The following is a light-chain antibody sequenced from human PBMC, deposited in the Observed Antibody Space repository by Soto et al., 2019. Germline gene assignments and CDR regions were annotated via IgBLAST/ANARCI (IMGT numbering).Light chain of an antibody. CDR1: QSIITY. V-gene: IGKV1-39*01. Sequence: DIKMTPSPSSLSASVGERVTITCRASQSIITYLNCFQQKPGKADKALICGGSGLPSGAPSRFSGSCSQIEFTLIISSPQPEDFATYYCQQSHRGKTFGQGSKVDIK. CDR2: GGS. J-gene: IGKJ1*01. CDR3: QQSHRGKT.